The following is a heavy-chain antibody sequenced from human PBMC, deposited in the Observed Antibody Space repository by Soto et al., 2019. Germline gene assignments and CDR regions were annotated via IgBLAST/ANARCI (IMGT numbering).Heavy chain of an antibody. J-gene: IGHJ6*03. Sequence: SETLSLTCTVSGGSISSGGYYWSWIRQHPGKGLEWIGYIYYSGSTYYNPSLKSRVTISVDTSKNQFSLKLSSVTAADTAVYYCARGEQWLVSQGAGQKYYYYYMDVWGKGTTVTVSS. CDR3: ARGEQWLVSQGAGQKYYYYYMDV. D-gene: IGHD6-19*01. CDR2: IYYSGST. V-gene: IGHV4-31*03. CDR1: GGSISSGGYY.